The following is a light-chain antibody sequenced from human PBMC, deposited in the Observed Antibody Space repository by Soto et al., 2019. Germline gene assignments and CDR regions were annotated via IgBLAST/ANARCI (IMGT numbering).Light chain of an antibody. V-gene: IGKV3-20*01. J-gene: IGKJ5*01. CDR3: QQYLISVT. CDR1: QSLSGNY. Sequence: EIVLTQSPGTLSLSPGERAILSYRASQSLSGNYLAWYQQKPGQAPRLLIYGASNRATGIPERFSGSGSGTDFTLTISRLEPQDSAMYYCQQYLISVTFGQGTRLEIK. CDR2: GAS.